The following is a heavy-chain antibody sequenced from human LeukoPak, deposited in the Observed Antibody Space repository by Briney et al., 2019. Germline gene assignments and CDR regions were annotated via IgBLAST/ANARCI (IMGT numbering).Heavy chain of an antibody. J-gene: IGHJ4*02. V-gene: IGHV4-59*01. D-gene: IGHD6-13*01. Sequence: PSETLSLTCTVSGASISSSYWSWIRQPPGKGLEWIGYIHYSGSSSYNPSLESRVTMSVDTSKNQFSLNLNSVTAADTAMYYCARAYSIAAVFDYWGQGTLVTVSS. CDR2: IHYSGSS. CDR3: ARAYSIAAVFDY. CDR1: GASISSSY.